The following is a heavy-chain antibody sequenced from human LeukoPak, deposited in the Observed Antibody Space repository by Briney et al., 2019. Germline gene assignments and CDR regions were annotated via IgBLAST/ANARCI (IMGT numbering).Heavy chain of an antibody. CDR2: IYHSGST. CDR3: ARVGGMTTINNAAFDI. Sequence: SETLSLTCTVSGGSINSYYWNWIRQPPGKGLEWIGYIYHSGSTNYNPSLKSRVTISLDTPKNQFSLKLTSVTAADTAIYYCARVGGMTTINNAAFDIWGQGTMVTVSS. J-gene: IGHJ3*02. D-gene: IGHD5-24*01. V-gene: IGHV4-59*01. CDR1: GGSINSYY.